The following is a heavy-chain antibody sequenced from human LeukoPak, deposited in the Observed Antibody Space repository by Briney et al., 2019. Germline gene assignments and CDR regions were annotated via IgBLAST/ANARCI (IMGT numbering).Heavy chain of an antibody. D-gene: IGHD6-13*01. J-gene: IGHJ4*02. Sequence: PGGSLRLSCAASGFTFSSYAMSWVRQAPGKGLEWVSAISGNAGGTYYADSVKGRVTISRDNSKNTLYLQMHSLRVEDTAVYYCAKWGTPGIKADVTHLDYWVQGTLVTVSS. CDR3: AKWGTPGIKADVTHLDY. V-gene: IGHV3-23*01. CDR2: ISGNAGGT. CDR1: GFTFSSYA.